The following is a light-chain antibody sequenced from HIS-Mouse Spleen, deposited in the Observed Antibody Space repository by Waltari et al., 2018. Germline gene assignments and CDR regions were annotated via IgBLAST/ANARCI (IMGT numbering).Light chain of an antibody. V-gene: IGLV2-14*03. Sequence: QSALTQPVSVSGSPGQSITISCTGTSSDVGGYNYVPWYQQHPGKAPKLMIYDVSNRPSGVSNRFSGSKSGNTASLTISGLQAEDEADYYCSSYTSSSILYVFGTGTKVTVL. CDR1: SSDVGGYNY. J-gene: IGLJ1*01. CDR3: SSYTSSSILYV. CDR2: DVS.